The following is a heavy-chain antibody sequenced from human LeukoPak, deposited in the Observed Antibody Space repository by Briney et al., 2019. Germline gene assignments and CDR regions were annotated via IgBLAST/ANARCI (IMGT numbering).Heavy chain of an antibody. CDR2: ISYNGGST. CDR3: AKGGIAVAATD. D-gene: IGHD6-19*01. CDR1: GFTFSSYA. J-gene: IGHJ4*02. V-gene: IGHV3-64*01. Sequence: GGSLRLSCAASGFTFSSYAMNWVRQAPGKGLEYVSSISYNGGSTYYANSVKGRFTISRDNSKNTLYLQMGSLRAEDMAVYYCAKGGIAVAATDWGQGTLVTVSS.